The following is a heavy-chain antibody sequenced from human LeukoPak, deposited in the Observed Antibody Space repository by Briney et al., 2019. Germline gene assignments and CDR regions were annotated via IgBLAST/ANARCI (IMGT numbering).Heavy chain of an antibody. Sequence: GMSLRLSCAASGFPFSSYGIHWVRQAPGKGLEWVAAISSDGSDKFYVDSVKGRFTISRDNSKNTMNLQMNSLRVEDTAVYYCAELGITMIGGVWGKGTTVTISS. CDR3: AELGITMIGGV. CDR1: GFPFSSYG. V-gene: IGHV3-30*18. CDR2: ISSDGSDK. J-gene: IGHJ6*04. D-gene: IGHD3-10*02.